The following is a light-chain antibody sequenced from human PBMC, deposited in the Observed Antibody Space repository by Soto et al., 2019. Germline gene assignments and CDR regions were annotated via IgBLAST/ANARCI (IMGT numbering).Light chain of an antibody. CDR1: QTISNY. V-gene: IGKV1-39*01. Sequence: DIQMTQSPSSLSASVGDRVTITCRASQTISNYLNWYQQKPGKAPKLLIYAASSLQSGVPSRFSGSGSGTDFTLTISSLQPEDFATYFCQQSFSTPPMYTFGQGTKLYIK. J-gene: IGKJ2*01. CDR3: QQSFSTPPMYT. CDR2: AAS.